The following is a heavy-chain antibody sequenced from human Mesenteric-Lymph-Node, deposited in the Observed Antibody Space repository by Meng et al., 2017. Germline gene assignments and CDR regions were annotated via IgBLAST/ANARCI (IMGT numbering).Heavy chain of an antibody. J-gene: IGHJ5*02. CDR3: VRTNYGDYNWFDP. CDR2: IYYSGST. CDR1: GGSISSGDYY. Sequence: QVQLQESGPGLVKPSQTLSLTCTVSGGSISSGDYYWSWIRQPPGKGLEWIGYIYYSGSTYYNPSLKSRVTISVDTSKNQFSLKLSSVTAADTAVYFCVRTNYGDYNWFDPWGQGTLVTVSS. D-gene: IGHD4-17*01. V-gene: IGHV4-30-4*01.